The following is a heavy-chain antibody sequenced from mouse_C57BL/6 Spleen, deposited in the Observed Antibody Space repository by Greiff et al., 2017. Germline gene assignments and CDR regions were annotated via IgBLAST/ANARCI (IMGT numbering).Heavy chain of an antibody. V-gene: IGHV2-2*01. CDR2: IWSGGST. D-gene: IGHD2-2*01. CDR1: GFSLTSYG. J-gene: IGHJ1*03. CDR3: ARTLSSYGYDADWYFDV. Sequence: VHLVESGPGLVQPSQSLSITCTVSGFSLTSYGVHWVRQSPGKGLEWLGVIWSGGSTDYNAAFISRLSISKDNSKSQVFFKMNSLQADDTAIYYWARTLSSYGYDADWYFDVWGTGTTVTVSS.